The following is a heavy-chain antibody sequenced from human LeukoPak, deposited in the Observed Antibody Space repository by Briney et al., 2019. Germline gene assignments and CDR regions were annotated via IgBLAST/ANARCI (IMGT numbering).Heavy chain of an antibody. CDR2: ISSSGSTI. J-gene: IGHJ4*02. CDR1: GVTFRSYE. D-gene: IGHD5-12*01. Sequence: GGSLRLSCAASGVTFRSYEMNGVRQARGKGVEGGGYISSSGSTIYYADSVKGRFTISRDNAKNSLYLQMSSLRADDTAVYYCARVEASGYDSGAFDYWGQGTLVTVSS. CDR3: ARVEASGYDSGAFDY. V-gene: IGHV3-48*03.